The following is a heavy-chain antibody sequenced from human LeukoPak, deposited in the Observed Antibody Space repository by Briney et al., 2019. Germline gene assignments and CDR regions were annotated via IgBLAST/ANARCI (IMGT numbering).Heavy chain of an antibody. Sequence: QPGGSLRLSCAASGFTFSSYEMNWVRQAPGKGLEWVSYISSSGSAIYYADSVKGRFTISRDNAKNSLYLQMNSLRAEDTAVYYCAGASYSGYDDDAFDIWGQGTMVTVSS. CDR1: GFTFSSYE. CDR2: ISSSGSAI. J-gene: IGHJ3*02. CDR3: AGASYSGYDDDAFDI. V-gene: IGHV3-48*03. D-gene: IGHD5-12*01.